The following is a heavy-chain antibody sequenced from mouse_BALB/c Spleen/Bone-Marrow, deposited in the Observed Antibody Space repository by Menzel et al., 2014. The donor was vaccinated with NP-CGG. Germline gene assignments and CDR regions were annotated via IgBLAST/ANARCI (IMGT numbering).Heavy chain of an antibody. D-gene: IGHD1-2*01. CDR1: GYSITSGYG. CDR2: IHYSGST. CDR3: ARKARYTARIAY. V-gene: IGHV3-1*02. J-gene: IGHJ3*01. Sequence: VQLKDSGPDLVKPSQSLSLTCTVTGYSITSGYGWHWIRQFPGNKLEWMGYIHYSGSTNYNPSLKSRISITRDTSKNKFFLQLNSVTTEDTATYYCARKARYTARIAYWGQGTLVTVSA.